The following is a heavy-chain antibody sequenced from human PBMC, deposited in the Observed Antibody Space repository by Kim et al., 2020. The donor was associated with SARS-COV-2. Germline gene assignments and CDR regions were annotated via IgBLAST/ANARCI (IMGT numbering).Heavy chain of an antibody. D-gene: IGHD6-13*01. J-gene: IGHJ4*02. V-gene: IGHV3-11*04. Sequence: YYADSVKGRFTISRDNAKNSLYLQMNSLRAEDTAVYYCATGIAAADLFDYWGQGTLVTVSS. CDR3: ATGIAAADLFDY.